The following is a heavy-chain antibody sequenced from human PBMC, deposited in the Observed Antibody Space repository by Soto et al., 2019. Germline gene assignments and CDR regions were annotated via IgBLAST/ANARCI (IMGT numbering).Heavy chain of an antibody. J-gene: IGHJ4*02. CDR2: IIPIFGTA. D-gene: IGHD3-22*01. CDR3: ARVSVPSAYYDSGGYYY. V-gene: IGHV1-69*12. Sequence: QVQLVQSGAEVKKPGSSVKVSCQASGGTFSSYAISWVRQAPGRGLAGMGGIIPIFGTANYAEKFQARVTITGDESTSTAYMELSSLRCEDTAVYYCARVSVPSAYYDSGGYYYWGQGTLVTVSS. CDR1: GGTFSSYA.